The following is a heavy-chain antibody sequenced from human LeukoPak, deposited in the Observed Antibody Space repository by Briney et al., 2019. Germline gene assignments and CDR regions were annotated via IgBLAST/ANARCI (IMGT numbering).Heavy chain of an antibody. V-gene: IGHV3-74*01. CDR3: ARAQDTYNSLYFDY. D-gene: IGHD5-24*01. CDR2: IHSDGRIT. J-gene: IGHJ4*02. Sequence: GGSLRLSCAGSGFSFNNYWMHWVRQAPGKGLVWVSRIHSDGRITTYADSVKGRYTISKDSARNTLYLQMNTLRVEDTAVYYCARAQDTYNSLYFDYWGQGALVTVPS. CDR1: GFSFNNYW.